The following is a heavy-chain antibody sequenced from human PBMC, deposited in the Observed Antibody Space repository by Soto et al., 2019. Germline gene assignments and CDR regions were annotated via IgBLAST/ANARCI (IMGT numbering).Heavy chain of an antibody. V-gene: IGHV3-9*01. J-gene: IGHJ6*02. CDR1: GCRCDDHK. CDR3: ARSWSGSASGRMDV. CDR2: INWDGYSI. D-gene: IGHD3-3*01. Sequence: PGGALRLSCVASGCRCDDHKMHWIRQVPGKGLEWVGHINWDGYSIGYGDSVRGRFTISRDNAKNTLYLQMNSLRPEDTALYYCARSWSGSASGRMDVWGRGTTVTVSS.